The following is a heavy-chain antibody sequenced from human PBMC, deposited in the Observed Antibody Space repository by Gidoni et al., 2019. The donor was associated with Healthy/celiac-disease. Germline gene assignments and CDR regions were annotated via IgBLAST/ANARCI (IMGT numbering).Heavy chain of an antibody. D-gene: IGHD2-15*01. CDR2: IYPGDSDT. V-gene: IGHV5-51*01. CDR1: GYSFTTYW. J-gene: IGHJ6*02. CDR3: ARLGGGAALGYCSGGSCYPSYYYGMDV. Sequence: EVQLVQSGAEVKKPGESLKISCKGSGYSFTTYWIGWVRQMPGKGLEWMGIIYPGDSDTRYSPSFQGQVTISADKSISTAYLQWSSLKASDTAMYYCARLGGGAALGYCSGGSCYPSYYYGMDVWGQGTTVTVSS.